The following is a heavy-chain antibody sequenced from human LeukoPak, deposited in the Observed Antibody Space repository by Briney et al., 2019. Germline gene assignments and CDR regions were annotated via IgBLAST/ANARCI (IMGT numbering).Heavy chain of an antibody. CDR2: INHSGST. CDR3: ARSGSSWYHYFDY. Sequence: PSETLSLTCAVYGGSFSGYYWSWIRQPPGKGLEWIGEINHSGSTNYNPSLKSRVTISVDTSKNQFSLKLSSVTAADTAVYYCARSGSSWYHYFDYWGQGTLVTVSS. J-gene: IGHJ4*02. D-gene: IGHD6-13*01. V-gene: IGHV4-34*01. CDR1: GGSFSGYY.